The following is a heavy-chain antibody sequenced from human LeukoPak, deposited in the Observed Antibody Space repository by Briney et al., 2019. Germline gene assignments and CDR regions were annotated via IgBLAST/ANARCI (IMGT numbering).Heavy chain of an antibody. Sequence: PGGSLRLSCAASGFTFSSYGMHWVRQAPGKGLEWVAVISYDGSNKYYADSVKGRFTISRDNAKNSLYLQMNSLRAEDTAVYYCARTRYSSSWYVYYWGQGTLVTVSS. V-gene: IGHV3-30*03. CDR3: ARTRYSSSWYVYY. CDR2: ISYDGSNK. J-gene: IGHJ4*02. D-gene: IGHD6-13*01. CDR1: GFTFSSYG.